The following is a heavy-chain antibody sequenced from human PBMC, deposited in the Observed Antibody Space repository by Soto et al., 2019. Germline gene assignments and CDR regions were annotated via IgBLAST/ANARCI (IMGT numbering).Heavy chain of an antibody. D-gene: IGHD1-26*01. V-gene: IGHV4-4*01. CDR2: IYHSGST. J-gene: IGHJ3*02. Sequence: SETLSLTCAVSGGAISSSNWWSWVRQPPGKGLEWIGEIYHSGSTNYNPSLKSRVTISVDRSKNHFSLKLSSVTAAETAVYCCARHGVNGSYYDALAIWGAGTMV. CDR1: GGAISSSNW. CDR3: ARHGVNGSYYDALAI.